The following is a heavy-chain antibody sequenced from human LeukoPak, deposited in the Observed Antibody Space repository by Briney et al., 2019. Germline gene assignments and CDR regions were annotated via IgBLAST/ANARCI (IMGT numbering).Heavy chain of an antibody. D-gene: IGHD2-15*01. CDR3: ARIVEASDAFDI. CDR1: GDSISSDSYY. CDR2: VYYTGTT. V-gene: IGHV4-61*01. J-gene: IGHJ3*02. Sequence: SETLSLTCSVPGDSISSDSYYWSWIRQPPGKGLEWVGYVYYTGTTNFNPTLKSRVTISIDTSKIQFSLKLTSVTAADTAVYYCARIVEASDAFDIWGQGTMVTVSS.